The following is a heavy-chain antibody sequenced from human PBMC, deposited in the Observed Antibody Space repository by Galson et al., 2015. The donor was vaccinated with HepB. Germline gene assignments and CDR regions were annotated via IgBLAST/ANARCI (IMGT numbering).Heavy chain of an antibody. J-gene: IGHJ6*02. Sequence: ETLSLTCTVSGGSIISSNHYWDWIRQPPGKGLEWIGKIYYSGITYYNPSLKSRVTISVDTSKNQFSLRLNSVTAADTAVYYCARAAAGYEYYYGMDAWGQGTTVTVSS. D-gene: IGHD6-13*01. CDR3: ARAAAGYEYYYGMDA. CDR2: IYYSGIT. CDR1: GGSIISSNHY. V-gene: IGHV4-39*01.